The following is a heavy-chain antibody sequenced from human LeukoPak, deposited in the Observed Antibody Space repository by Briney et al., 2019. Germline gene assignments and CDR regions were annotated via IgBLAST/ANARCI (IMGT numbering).Heavy chain of an antibody. CDR1: GFTFSSYA. J-gene: IGHJ4*02. CDR3: AKDRERWLVGRYFDH. V-gene: IGHV3-23*01. Sequence: PGGSLRLSCAASGFTFSSYAMSWVRQAPGKGLEWASTISGSGGSTYYADSVKGRFTISGDYSKNTLYLQMNSLRAEDTAVYYCAKDRERWLVGRYFDHWGQGTLVTVSS. CDR2: ISGSGGST. D-gene: IGHD6-19*01.